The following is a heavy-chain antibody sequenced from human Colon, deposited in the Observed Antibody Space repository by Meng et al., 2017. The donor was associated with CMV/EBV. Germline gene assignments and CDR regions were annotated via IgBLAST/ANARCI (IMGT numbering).Heavy chain of an antibody. Sequence: SGKAAGYTYTNIHLHWVRQATGQGLEWMRMINPSGGSTTYAQRFQGRVIMTRDKSTSTVSRELSSLRSEDTAVYYCARIGGYDFDYWGQGTLVTVSS. CDR3: ARIGGYDFDY. CDR1: GYTYTNIH. V-gene: IGHV1-46*01. D-gene: IGHD3-22*01. CDR2: INPSGGST. J-gene: IGHJ4*02.